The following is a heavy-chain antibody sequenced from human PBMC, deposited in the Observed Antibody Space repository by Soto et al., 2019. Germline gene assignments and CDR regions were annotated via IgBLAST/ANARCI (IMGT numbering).Heavy chain of an antibody. CDR1: GYTFTSYG. Sequence: GASVKVSCKASGYTFTSYGISWVRQAPGQGLEWMGWISAYNGNTNYAQKLQGRVTMTTDTSTSTAYMELRSLRSDDTAVYYCARDLFGWFGGFPSKYSWIDPWGQGTLVTVSS. CDR3: ARDLFGWFGGFPSKYSWIDP. V-gene: IGHV1-18*01. CDR2: ISAYNGNT. J-gene: IGHJ5*02. D-gene: IGHD3-10*01.